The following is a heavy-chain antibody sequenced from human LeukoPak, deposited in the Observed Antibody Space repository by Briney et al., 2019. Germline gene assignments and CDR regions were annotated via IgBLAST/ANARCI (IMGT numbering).Heavy chain of an antibody. J-gene: IGHJ4*02. V-gene: IGHV4-39*07. CDR2: IYYSGST. D-gene: IGHD6-13*01. CDR1: GGSISSSSYY. Sequence: SETLSLSCTVSGGSISSSSYYWGWIRQPPGKGLEWIGSIYYSGSTYYNPSLKSRVTISVDTSKNQFSLKLSSVTAADTAVYYSAVFSSSSWYRWSDYWGQGTLVTVSS. CDR3: AVFSSSSWYRWSDY.